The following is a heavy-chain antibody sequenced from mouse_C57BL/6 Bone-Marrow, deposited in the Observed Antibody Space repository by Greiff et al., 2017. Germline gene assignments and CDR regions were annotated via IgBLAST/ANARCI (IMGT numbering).Heavy chain of an antibody. V-gene: IGHV1-50*01. CDR3: ARGPYYYDAMDY. CDR2: IDPSDSYT. J-gene: IGHJ4*01. CDR1: GYTFTSYW. Sequence: VQLQQPGAELVKPGASVKLSCKASGYTFTSYWMQWVKQRPGQGLEWIGEIDPSDSYTNYNQKFKGKATLTVDTSSSTAYMQLSSLTSEDSAVDYCARGPYYYDAMDYWGQGTSVTVSS. D-gene: IGHD1-1*01.